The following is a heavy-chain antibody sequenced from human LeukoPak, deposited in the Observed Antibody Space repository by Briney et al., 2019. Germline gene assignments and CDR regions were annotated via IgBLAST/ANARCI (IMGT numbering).Heavy chain of an antibody. Sequence: PGGSLRLSCAASGFTVSSNYMSWVRQAPGKGLEWVSYISSSSSTIYYADSVKGRFTISRDNAKNSLYLQMNSLRAEDTAVYYCASVEDIVVVVAAHYYGMDVWGQGTTVTVSS. CDR3: ASVEDIVVVVAAHYYGMDV. V-gene: IGHV3-48*01. J-gene: IGHJ6*02. CDR1: GFTVSSNY. CDR2: ISSSSSTI. D-gene: IGHD2-15*01.